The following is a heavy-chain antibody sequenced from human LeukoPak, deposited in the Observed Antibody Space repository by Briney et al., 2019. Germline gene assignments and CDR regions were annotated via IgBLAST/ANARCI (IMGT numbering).Heavy chain of an antibody. J-gene: IGHJ6*03. CDR1: GGSISNNNYY. D-gene: IGHD5-18*01. CDR3: ARTTEGGYTYDYFYYYYMDV. V-gene: IGHV4-61*05. CDR2: IYYSGST. Sequence: SETLSLTCTVSGGSISNNNYYWGWIRQPPGKGLQWIGYIYYSGSTNYNPSLKSRVTMSVDMSKNQFSLKLRSVTAADTAVYYCARTTEGGYTYDYFYYYYMDVWGKGTTVTISS.